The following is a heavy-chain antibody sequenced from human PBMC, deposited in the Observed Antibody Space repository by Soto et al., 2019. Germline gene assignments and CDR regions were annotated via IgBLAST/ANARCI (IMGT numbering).Heavy chain of an antibody. CDR1: GYTFTSYG. Sequence: ASVKVSCKASGYTFTSYGISWVRQAPGQGLEWMGWISAYNGNTNYAQKLQGRVTMTTDTSTSTAHMELRSLRSDDTAVYYCARAVGYSYYWFDPWGQGTLVTVSS. CDR3: ARAVGYSYYWFDP. CDR2: ISAYNGNT. V-gene: IGHV1-18*01. J-gene: IGHJ5*02. D-gene: IGHD5-18*01.